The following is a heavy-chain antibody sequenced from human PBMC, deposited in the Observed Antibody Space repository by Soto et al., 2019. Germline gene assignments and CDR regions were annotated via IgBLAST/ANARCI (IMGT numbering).Heavy chain of an antibody. J-gene: IGHJ4*02. V-gene: IGHV4-34*01. CDR1: GGSFSGYY. CDR3: ARGGRYCSSTSCYAGRSSSWQRPFDY. D-gene: IGHD2-2*01. CDR2: ISHSGST. Sequence: SETLSLTCAVYGGSFSGYYWSWIRQPPGKGLEWIGEISHSGSTNYNPSLKSRVTISVDTSKNQFSLKLSSVTAADTAVYYCARGGRYCSSTSCYAGRSSSWQRPFDYWGQGTLVTVS.